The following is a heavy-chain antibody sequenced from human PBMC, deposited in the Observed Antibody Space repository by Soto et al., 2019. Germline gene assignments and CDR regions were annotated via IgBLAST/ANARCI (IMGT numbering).Heavy chain of an antibody. J-gene: IGHJ6*02. D-gene: IGHD6-13*01. CDR3: ATAASIAASYGMDV. CDR1: GYTLTELS. V-gene: IGHV1-24*01. CDR2: FDPEDGET. Sequence: ASVKVSCKVSGYTLTELSMHWVRQAPGKGLEWMGGFDPEDGETIYAQKFQGRVTMTEDTSTDTAYMELSSLRSEDTAVYYCATAASIAASYGMDVWGQGTTVTVSS.